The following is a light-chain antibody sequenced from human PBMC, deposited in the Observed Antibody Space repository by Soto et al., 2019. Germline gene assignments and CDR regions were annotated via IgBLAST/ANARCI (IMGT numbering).Light chain of an antibody. CDR2: GAS. CDR3: HQYGVSSGT. J-gene: IGKJ2*01. V-gene: IGKV3-20*01. CDR1: QSVTASY. Sequence: EIVLTQSPGTVSLSPGERATLSCRASQSVTASYLAWYQQKPGQAPRLLIYGASTRATAIPDRFSGSGSGTDFTLTISRLEPEDFAVYYCHQYGVSSGTFGQGTNLEIK.